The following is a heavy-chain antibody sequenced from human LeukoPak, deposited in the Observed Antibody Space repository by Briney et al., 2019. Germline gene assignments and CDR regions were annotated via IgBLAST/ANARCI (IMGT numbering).Heavy chain of an antibody. Sequence: GGSLRLSCAASGFTFSNYWMHWVRQAPGKGLVWVSRINSDGINTSYADSVKGRFTISRDNSKNTLYLQMNSLRAEDTAVYYCAKDKGYCSSTSCSRYYYYYYMDVWGKGTTVTISS. CDR3: AKDKGYCSSTSCSRYYYYYYMDV. J-gene: IGHJ6*03. D-gene: IGHD2-2*01. CDR2: INSDGINT. CDR1: GFTFSNYW. V-gene: IGHV3-74*01.